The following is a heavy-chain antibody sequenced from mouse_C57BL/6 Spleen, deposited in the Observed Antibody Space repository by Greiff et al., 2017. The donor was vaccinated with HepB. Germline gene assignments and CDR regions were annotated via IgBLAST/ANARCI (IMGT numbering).Heavy chain of an antibody. CDR2: INPSSGYT. J-gene: IGHJ1*03. CDR1: GYTFTSYW. V-gene: IGHV1-7*01. CDR3: ARSMDGKGWYFDV. D-gene: IGHD2-1*01. Sequence: VQLQQSGAELAKPGASVKLSCKASGYTFTSYWMHWVKQRPGQGLEWIGYINPSSGYTKYNQKFKDKATLTADKSSSTAYMQLSSLTYEDSSVYYCARSMDGKGWYFDVWGTGTTVTVSS.